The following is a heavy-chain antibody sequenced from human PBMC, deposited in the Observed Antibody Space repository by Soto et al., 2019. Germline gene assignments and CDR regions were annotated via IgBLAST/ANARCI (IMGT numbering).Heavy chain of an antibody. V-gene: IGHV4-59*01. J-gene: IGHJ4*01. Sequence: SETLSLTCTVAGGSISSYYWSWIRQPPGKGLEWIGYIYYSGSTNYNPSLKSRVTISVDTSKNQFSLKLSSVTAADTAVYYCTTDSYSTMIVVRFDYWGHGTLATVSS. CDR1: GGSISSYY. CDR2: IYYSGST. CDR3: TTDSYSTMIVVRFDY. D-gene: IGHD3-22*01.